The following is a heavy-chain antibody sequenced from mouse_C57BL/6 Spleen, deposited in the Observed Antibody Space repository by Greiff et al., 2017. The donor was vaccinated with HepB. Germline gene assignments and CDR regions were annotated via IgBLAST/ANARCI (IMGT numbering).Heavy chain of an antibody. V-gene: IGHV1-4*01. Sequence: QVQLQQSGAELARPGASVKMSCKASGYTFTSYTMHWVKQRPGQGLEWIGYINPSSGYTKYNQKFKDKATLTADKSSSTAYMQLSSLTSEDSAVYYCSCGSSSWFGYWGQGTLVTVSA. D-gene: IGHD1-1*01. CDR3: SCGSSSWFGY. CDR1: GYTFTSYT. CDR2: INPSSGYT. J-gene: IGHJ3*01.